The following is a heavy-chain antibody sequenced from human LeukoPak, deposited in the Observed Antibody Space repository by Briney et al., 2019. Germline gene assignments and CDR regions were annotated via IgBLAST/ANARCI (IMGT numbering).Heavy chain of an antibody. CDR1: GFTVTNAW. Sequence: GGSLRLSCAASGFTVTNAWMSWVRQAPGKGLEWVGRIKSQIGGGTRDYAAPVKGRFTISKDDSKNTLYLQMNGLKTDDTAVYYCTTGDWTACNWGHGTLVTVSS. V-gene: IGHV3-15*01. D-gene: IGHD3/OR15-3a*01. CDR3: TTGDWTACN. CDR2: IKSQIGGGTR. J-gene: IGHJ4*01.